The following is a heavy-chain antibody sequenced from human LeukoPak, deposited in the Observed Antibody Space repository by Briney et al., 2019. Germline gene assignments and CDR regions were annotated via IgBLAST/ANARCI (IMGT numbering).Heavy chain of an antibody. D-gene: IGHD3-10*01. CDR2: IYYSGST. CDR3: ARQGLLWFLDY. V-gene: IGHV4-59*08. CDR1: GGSISGYY. J-gene: IGHJ4*02. Sequence: SETLSLTCTVSGGSISGYYWSWIRQPPGKELEWIGYIYYSGSTTYNPSLKSRVTISVDTSKNQFSLKLSFVTAADTAVYYCARQGLLWFLDYWGQGTLVTVSS.